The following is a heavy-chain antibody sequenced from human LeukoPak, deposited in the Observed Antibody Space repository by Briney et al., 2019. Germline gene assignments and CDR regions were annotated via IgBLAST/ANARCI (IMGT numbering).Heavy chain of an antibody. CDR1: GFPFSSYS. CDR2: IISRSSTI. V-gene: IGHV3-48*02. Sequence: GGALRLPCSAFGFPFSSYSMNWARQAPGEGLEWVSYIISRSSTIYYADSVEGRFSISRDNAKNSLYQHMNSLRDEDTAVDNCARVLPFDFWGQGTLVTVSS. J-gene: IGHJ4*02. CDR3: ARVLPFDF.